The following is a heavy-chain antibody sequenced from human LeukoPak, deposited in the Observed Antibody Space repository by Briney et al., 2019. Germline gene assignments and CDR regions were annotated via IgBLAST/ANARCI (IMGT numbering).Heavy chain of an antibody. CDR3: ARGSKAYCGGDCYPDYAYFDY. D-gene: IGHD2-21*02. CDR2: INPGGGST. Sequence: GASVKVSCKASGYTFTSYYMHWVRQAPGQGLEWMGIINPGGGSTSYAQKFQGRVTMTRDMSTSTVYMELSSLRSEDTAVYYCARGSKAYCGGDCYPDYAYFDYWGQGTLVTVSS. CDR1: GYTFTSYY. J-gene: IGHJ4*02. V-gene: IGHV1-46*01.